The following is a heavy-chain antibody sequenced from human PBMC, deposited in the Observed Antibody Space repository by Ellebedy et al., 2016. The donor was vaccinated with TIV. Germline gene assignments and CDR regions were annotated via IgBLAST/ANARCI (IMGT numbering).Heavy chain of an antibody. CDR1: GGSISSYY. CDR3: VRGCSISCYYYWALDV. CDR2: IYYSGST. D-gene: IGHD2-2*01. J-gene: IGHJ6*02. V-gene: IGHV4-59*01. Sequence: SETLSLTCSVSGGSISSYYWSWIRQPPGKGLEWIGYIYYSGSTNYNPSLKIRVTISVATSKNQFSLKLSSVTAADTAVYYCVRGCSISCYYYWALDVWGQGTTVTVSS.